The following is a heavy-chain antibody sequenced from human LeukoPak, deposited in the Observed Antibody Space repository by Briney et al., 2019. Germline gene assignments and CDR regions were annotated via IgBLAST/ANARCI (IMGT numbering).Heavy chain of an antibody. J-gene: IGHJ6*03. Sequence: SETLSLTCTVSGGSISSYYSSWIRQPPGKGLEWIGYIYYSGSTNYNPSLKSRVTISVDTSKNQFSLKLSSVTAADTAVYYCARMYYDFWSGSTPTYYYYYMDVWGKGTTVTVSS. V-gene: IGHV4-59*01. CDR3: ARMYYDFWSGSTPTYYYYYMDV. CDR1: GGSISSYY. D-gene: IGHD3-3*01. CDR2: IYYSGST.